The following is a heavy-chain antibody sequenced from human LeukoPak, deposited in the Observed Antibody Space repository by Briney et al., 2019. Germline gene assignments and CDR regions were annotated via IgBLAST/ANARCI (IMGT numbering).Heavy chain of an antibody. CDR3: ARHGDVGYGDYATF. CDR1: GGSISSYY. J-gene: IGHJ4*02. D-gene: IGHD4-17*01. V-gene: IGHV4-59*08. CDR2: IYYSGST. Sequence: SETLSLTCTVSGGSISSYYWSWIRQPPGKGLEWIGYIYYSGSTYYNPSLKSRVTISVDTSKNQFSLKLSSVTAADTAVYYCARHGDVGYGDYATFWGQGTLVTVSS.